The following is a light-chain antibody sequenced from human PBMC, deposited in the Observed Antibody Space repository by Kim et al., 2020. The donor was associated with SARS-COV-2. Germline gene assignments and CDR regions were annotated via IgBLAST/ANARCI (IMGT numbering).Light chain of an antibody. CDR1: NNKVGIGG. Sequence: TATITCTWNNNKVGIGGAYWLLQHQGQPPQLLSYRDNNRPSRISARFSASRSGDTASLTITGLQPEDEADYYCSSWDISVSAWVFGGGTQRTVL. CDR3: SSWDISVSAWV. J-gene: IGLJ3*02. V-gene: IGLV10-54*04. CDR2: RDN.